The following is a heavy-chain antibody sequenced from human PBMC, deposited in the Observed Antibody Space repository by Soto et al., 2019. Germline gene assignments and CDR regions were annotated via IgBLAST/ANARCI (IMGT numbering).Heavy chain of an antibody. CDR1: GGSISSGYYY. J-gene: IGHJ6*02. CDR3: ARSSLYGNDV. Sequence: SSTLSLTCSVSGGSISSGYYYWRWIRQPPGKGLEWIGNIYYSGNTYYNPSLKSRPIISIDTSKNRFSLKVGSVTAADTPVYYGARSSLYGNDVWGQGTTVTVSS. V-gene: IGHV4-30-4*01. CDR2: IYYSGNT.